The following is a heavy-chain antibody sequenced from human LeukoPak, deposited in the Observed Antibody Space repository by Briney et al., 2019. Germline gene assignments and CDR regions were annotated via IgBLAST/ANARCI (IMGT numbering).Heavy chain of an antibody. D-gene: IGHD3-10*01. CDR2: IFHSGSS. J-gene: IGHJ5*02. CDR3: ARELWFVNAPGSWFDL. CDR1: GDSISSGDYS. Sequence: KASETLSLTCAVSGDSISSGDYSWSWIRQPSGKGLEWIGYIFHSGSSYYNPSLKSRVTISVDKSKNQFSLRLTSVTAADTAVYYCARELWFVNAPGSWFDLWGQGTLVTVSS. V-gene: IGHV4-30-2*01.